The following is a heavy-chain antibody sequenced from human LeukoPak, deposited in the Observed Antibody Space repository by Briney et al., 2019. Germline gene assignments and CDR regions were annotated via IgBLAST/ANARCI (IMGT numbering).Heavy chain of an antibody. CDR3: AKNKLIVRH. V-gene: IGHV3-23*01. CDR2: VSSSGGST. CDR1: GFTFSGYA. J-gene: IGHJ4*02. Sequence: GGSLRLSCAASGFTFSGYAMSWVRQAPGKGLEWVSAVSSSGGSTYYADSVKGRFTISRDNSKNTLHLQMNSLRAEDTAVYYCAKNKLIVRHWGQGTLVTVSS. D-gene: IGHD1-26*01.